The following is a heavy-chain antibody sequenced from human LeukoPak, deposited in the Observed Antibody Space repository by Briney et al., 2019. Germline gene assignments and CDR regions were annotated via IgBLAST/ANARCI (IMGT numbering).Heavy chain of an antibody. Sequence: PGGSLRLSCAASGFTVSSNYMSWVRQAPGKGLEWVSVTYSGGSTYYADSVKGRFTISRDNSKNTLYLQMNSLRAEDTAVYYCAREDSSSYYYYMDVWGKGTTVTVSS. V-gene: IGHV3-53*01. D-gene: IGHD6-13*01. CDR1: GFTVSSNY. CDR3: AREDSSSYYYYMDV. J-gene: IGHJ6*03. CDR2: TYSGGST.